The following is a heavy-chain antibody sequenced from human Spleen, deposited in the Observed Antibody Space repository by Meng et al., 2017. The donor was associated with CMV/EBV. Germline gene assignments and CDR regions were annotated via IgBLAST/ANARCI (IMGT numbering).Heavy chain of an antibody. J-gene: IGHJ5*02. CDR1: GGSISSYY. CDR3: ARAKYSSSSWWFDP. CDR2: IYYSGST. Sequence: ESLKISCTVSGGSISSYYWSWIRQPPGRGLEWIGYIYYSGSTNYNPSLKSRVTISVDTSKNQFSLKLSSVTAADTAVYYCARAKYSSSSWWFDPWGQGTLVTVSS. V-gene: IGHV4-59*01. D-gene: IGHD6-6*01.